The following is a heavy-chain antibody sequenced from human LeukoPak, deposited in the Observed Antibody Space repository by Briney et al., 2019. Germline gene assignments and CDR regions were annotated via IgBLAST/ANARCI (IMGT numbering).Heavy chain of an antibody. CDR3: AKRAAYHFDY. Sequence: QPGGSLRLSWAASGFTFSSYDMSWVRQAPGQGLEWDSGISNSGGTTYYADSVKGRFTISRDNSKNTLSLQMNSLSAEDTAVFYCAKRAAYHFDYWGQGTLVTVSS. CDR2: ISNSGGTT. D-gene: IGHD2-15*01. CDR1: GFTFSSYD. J-gene: IGHJ4*02. V-gene: IGHV3-23*01.